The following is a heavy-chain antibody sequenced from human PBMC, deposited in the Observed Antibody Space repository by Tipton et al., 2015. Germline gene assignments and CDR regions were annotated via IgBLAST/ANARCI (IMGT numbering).Heavy chain of an antibody. CDR2: ISHSGNT. CDR3: ARLDTVTTELDY. V-gene: IGHV4-38-2*01. D-gene: IGHD4-17*01. Sequence: TLSLTCAVSAYSISSDYYWGWIRQPPGKGLEWIGSISHSGNTYYNPPLKSRVTMSRDTSKNQFSLKLSSVTAADTAVYYCARLDTVTTELDYWGQGTLVTVSS. CDR1: AYSISSDYY. J-gene: IGHJ4*02.